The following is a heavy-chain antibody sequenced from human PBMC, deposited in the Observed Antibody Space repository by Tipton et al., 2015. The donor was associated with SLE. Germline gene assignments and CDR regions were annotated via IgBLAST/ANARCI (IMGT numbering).Heavy chain of an antibody. CDR1: GGSISSSSYY. D-gene: IGHD3-22*01. V-gene: IGHV4-39*07. CDR2: IYYSGST. Sequence: TLSLTCTVSGGSISSSSYYWGWILQPPGKGLEWIGSIYYSGSTYYNPSLKSRVTISVDTSKNQFSLKLSSVTAADTAVYYCARSSYDSSGHYYYFDSWGQGTLVTVSS. CDR3: ARSSYDSSGHYYYFDS. J-gene: IGHJ4*02.